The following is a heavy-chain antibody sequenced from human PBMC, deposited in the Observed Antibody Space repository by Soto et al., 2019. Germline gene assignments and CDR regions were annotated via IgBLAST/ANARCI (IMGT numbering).Heavy chain of an antibody. CDR2: ISWDGGST. J-gene: IGHJ6*02. Sequence: GGSLRLSCAASGFTFDDYAMHWVRQAPGKGLEWVSLISWDGGSTYYADSVKGRFTISRDNSKNSLYLQMNSLRAEDTALYYCAKEAGLGYDSSGYPTVGMDVWGQGTTVTVSS. D-gene: IGHD3-22*01. V-gene: IGHV3-43D*04. CDR3: AKEAGLGYDSSGYPTVGMDV. CDR1: GFTFDDYA.